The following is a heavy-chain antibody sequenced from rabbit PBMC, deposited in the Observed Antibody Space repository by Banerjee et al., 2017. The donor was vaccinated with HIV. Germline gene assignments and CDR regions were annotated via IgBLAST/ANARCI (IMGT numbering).Heavy chain of an antibody. CDR3: AREAGYAAYWYGMDL. V-gene: IGHV1S40*01. CDR2: IYAENSGIT. D-gene: IGHD6-1*01. J-gene: IGHJ6*01. Sequence: QSLEESGGDLVKPGASLTLTCTASGFSFSSSYYMHWVRQAPGKGLEWIACIYAENSGITYYASWAKGRFTISKTSSTTVTLQMTSLTAADTATYFCAREAGYAAYWYGMDLWGPGTL. CDR1: GFSFSSSYY.